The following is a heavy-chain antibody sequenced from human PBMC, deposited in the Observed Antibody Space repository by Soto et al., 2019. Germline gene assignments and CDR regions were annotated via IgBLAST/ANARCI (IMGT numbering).Heavy chain of an antibody. CDR2: IVVGSGNT. CDR1: GFTFTSSA. Sequence: SVKVSCKASGFTFTSSAVQWVRQARGQRLEWIGWIVVGSGNTNYAQKFQERVTITRDMSTSTAYMELSSLRSEDTAVYYCAAGYLVGATLDYWGQGTLVTVSS. J-gene: IGHJ4*02. D-gene: IGHD1-26*01. V-gene: IGHV1-58*01. CDR3: AAGYLVGATLDY.